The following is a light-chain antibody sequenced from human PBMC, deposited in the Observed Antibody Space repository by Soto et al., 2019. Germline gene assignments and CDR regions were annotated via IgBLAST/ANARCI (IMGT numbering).Light chain of an antibody. Sequence: EIVLTQSPATLSLSPGERATLSCRASQSISSSLAWYQQKPGQAPRLLIYDASSRATGFPARFSGSGSGTDFTLTIGSLEPEDFAVYYCQQRYESPRTFGQGTKVEIK. J-gene: IGKJ1*01. CDR2: DAS. CDR3: QQRYESPRT. V-gene: IGKV3-11*01. CDR1: QSISSS.